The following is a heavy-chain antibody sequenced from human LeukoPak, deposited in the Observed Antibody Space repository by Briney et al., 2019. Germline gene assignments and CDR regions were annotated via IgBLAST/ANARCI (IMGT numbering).Heavy chain of an antibody. J-gene: IGHJ1*01. CDR2: ISYDGSNK. CDR1: GFTFSSYA. V-gene: IGHV3-30-3*01. D-gene: IGHD2-2*01. Sequence: GGSLRLSCAASGFTFSSYAMHWVRQAPGKGLEWVAVISYDGSNKYYADSVKGRFTISRDNSKNTLYLQMNSLRAEDTAVYYCAKDSWGYCSSTSCFPFQHWGQGTLVTVSS. CDR3: AKDSWGYCSSTSCFPFQH.